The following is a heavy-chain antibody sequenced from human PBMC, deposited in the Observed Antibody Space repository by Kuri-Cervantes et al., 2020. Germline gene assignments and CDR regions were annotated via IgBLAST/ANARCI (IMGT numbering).Heavy chain of an antibody. CDR1: GGSISRSSSYY. Sequence: SETLSLTCTVSGGSISRSSSYYWGWIRQPPGKGLEWIGTIYYNGDTYYNPSLKSRVTLSVDTSKNQVSLKLSSVTAADTAVYYCARYRRGEGKGFDYWGQGTLVTVSS. D-gene: IGHD1-14*01. CDR2: IYYNGDT. V-gene: IGHV4-39*07. J-gene: IGHJ4*02. CDR3: ARYRRGEGKGFDY.